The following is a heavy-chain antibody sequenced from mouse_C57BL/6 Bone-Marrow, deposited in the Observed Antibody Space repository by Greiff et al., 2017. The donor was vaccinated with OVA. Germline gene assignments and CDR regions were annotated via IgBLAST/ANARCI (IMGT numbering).Heavy chain of an antibody. V-gene: IGHV1-22*01. CDR1: GYTFTDYN. Sequence: EVQLQQSGPELVKPGASVKMSCKASGYTFTDYNMHWVKQSHGKSLEWIGYINPNNGGTSYNQKFKGKATLTVNKSSSTAYMEFRSLTSEDSAVYDCARGAYYSNLYYAMDYWGQGTSVTVSA. CDR3: ARGAYYSNLYYAMDY. D-gene: IGHD2-5*01. J-gene: IGHJ4*01. CDR2: INPNNGGT.